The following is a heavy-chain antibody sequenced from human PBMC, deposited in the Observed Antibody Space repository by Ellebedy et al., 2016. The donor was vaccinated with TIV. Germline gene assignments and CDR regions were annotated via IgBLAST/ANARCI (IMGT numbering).Heavy chain of an antibody. V-gene: IGHV3-9*01. CDR2: ISWDSEDI. CDR1: GFSFKDHA. Sequence: GGSLRLSCAASGFSFKDHAMYWVRQVPGKGLQWVSGISWDSEDIVYADSVKGRFTISRDNAKNSLYLQMNGLRPEDSALYYCARGDYHGSGGLADYWGQGTLVTVSS. CDR3: ARGDYHGSGGLADY. J-gene: IGHJ4*02. D-gene: IGHD3-10*01.